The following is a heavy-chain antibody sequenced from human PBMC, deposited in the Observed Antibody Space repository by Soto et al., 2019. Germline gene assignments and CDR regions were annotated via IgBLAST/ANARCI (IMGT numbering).Heavy chain of an antibody. CDR2: IIPISGTA. J-gene: IGHJ6*02. V-gene: IGHV1-69*01. Sequence: QVQLVQSGAEVKKPGSSVKVSCKASGGTFSSYAISWVRQAPGQGLEWMGGIIPISGTANYAQKFQGRVTTTPDEYTSTGYMKLSSMGSEDTAVYYCAKSQGSSTSLEIYYYYYYGMDVWGQGTTVTVSS. CDR1: GGTFSSYA. D-gene: IGHD2-2*01. CDR3: AKSQGSSTSLEIYYYYYYGMDV.